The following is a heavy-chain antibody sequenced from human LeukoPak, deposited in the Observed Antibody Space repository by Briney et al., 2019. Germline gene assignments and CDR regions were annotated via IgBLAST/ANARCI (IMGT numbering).Heavy chain of an antibody. CDR2: ISGSGGST. D-gene: IGHD1-26*01. J-gene: IGHJ4*02. CDR3: SKAVSGNYIKGFDY. Sequence: GGSLRHSCAASGFTYSHYGMHWVRQAPGKGLEWVSAISGSGGSTYYADSVKGRFTISRDNSKNTLYLQMSTLRAEDTAVYYCSKAVSGNYIKGFDYWGQGTLVTVSS. CDR1: GFTYSHYG. V-gene: IGHV3-23*01.